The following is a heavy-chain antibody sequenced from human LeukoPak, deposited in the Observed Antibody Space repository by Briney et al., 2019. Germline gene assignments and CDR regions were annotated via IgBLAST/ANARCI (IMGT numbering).Heavy chain of an antibody. V-gene: IGHV4-4*07. CDR3: ARDAKGSTSHDYMDV. CDR2: IYSSGST. D-gene: IGHD6-6*01. Sequence: PSETLSLTCTVSGGSISGYYWSWIRQPAGKGLDWIGRIYSSGSTDYNPSLKSRVTMSVDTSKNQFSLKLSSVTAADTVVYYCARDAKGSTSHDYMDVWGKGTTVTVSS. J-gene: IGHJ6*03. CDR1: GGSISGYY.